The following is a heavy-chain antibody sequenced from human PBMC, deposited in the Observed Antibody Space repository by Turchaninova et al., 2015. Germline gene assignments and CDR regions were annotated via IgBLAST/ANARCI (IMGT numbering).Heavy chain of an antibody. CDR3: ARDMET. CDR1: GDTVHSNY. V-gene: IGHV1-46*02. Sequence: QVQLVQSGAEVQKPGAPVKVSCRASGDTVHSNYMHWGRPAPGQGLEWMGIINPSGGSTDYTQKFQGRLTMTRDTSTSTVYMELSSLRSEDTAVYYCARDMETWGQGTLLTVSS. J-gene: IGHJ5*02. D-gene: IGHD1-1*01. CDR2: INPSGGST.